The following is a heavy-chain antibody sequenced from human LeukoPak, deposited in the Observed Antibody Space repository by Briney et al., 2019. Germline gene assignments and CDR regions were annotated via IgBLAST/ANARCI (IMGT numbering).Heavy chain of an antibody. CDR3: ARVVPNYYGSGKGYYFDY. CDR1: GYTFTSYG. CDR2: ISAYNGNT. J-gene: IGHJ4*02. Sequence: ASVKVSCKASGYTFTSYGISWVRQAPGQGLEWMGWISAYNGNTNYAQKLQGRVTMTTDTSTSTAYMELRSLRSDDTAVYYCARVVPNYYGSGKGYYFDYWGQGTLVTVSS. V-gene: IGHV1-18*01. D-gene: IGHD3-10*01.